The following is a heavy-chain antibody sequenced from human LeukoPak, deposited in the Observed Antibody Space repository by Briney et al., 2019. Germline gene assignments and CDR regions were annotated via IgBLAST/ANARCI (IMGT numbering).Heavy chain of an antibody. CDR1: GGSFSGYY. J-gene: IGHJ6*02. CDR3: ARDPHGSGSYAPSYYYYGMDV. CDR2: INHSGST. Sequence: SETLSLTCAVYGGSFSGYYWSWTRQPPGKGLEWIGEINHSGSTNYNPSLKSRVTISVDTSKNQFSLKLSSVTAADTAVYYCARDPHGSGSYAPSYYYYGMDVWGQGTTVTVSS. V-gene: IGHV4-34*01. D-gene: IGHD3-10*01.